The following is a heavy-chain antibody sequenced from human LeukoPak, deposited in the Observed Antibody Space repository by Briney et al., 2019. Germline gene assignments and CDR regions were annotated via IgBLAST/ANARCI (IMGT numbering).Heavy chain of an antibody. CDR1: GYTFTGYY. D-gene: IGHD6-13*01. J-gene: IGHJ4*02. CDR2: INPNSGGT. CDR3: ARDRSAAAVVTPFDY. Sequence: ASVKVSCKASGYTFTGYYMHWVRQAPGQGLEWMGWINPNSGGTNYAQKFQGRVTMTRDTSISTAYMELSRLRSDDTAVYYCARDRSAAAVVTPFDYWGQGTLVTVSS. V-gene: IGHV1-2*02.